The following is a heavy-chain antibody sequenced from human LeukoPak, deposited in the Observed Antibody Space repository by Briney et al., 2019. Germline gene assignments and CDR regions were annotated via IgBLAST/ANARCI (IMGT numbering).Heavy chain of an antibody. J-gene: IGHJ4*02. D-gene: IGHD7-27*01. CDR2: INSVSSTK. CDR1: GFTFSSYS. CDR3: AKDSANWGRHYDY. V-gene: IGHV3-48*04. Sequence: GGSLRLSCAASGFTFSSYSFNWVRQAPGEGLEWVSYINSVSSTKYYANSVKGRLTISRDNSKNTVYLQMNTLRAEDTAIYYCAKDSANWGRHYDYWGQGTLVTVSS.